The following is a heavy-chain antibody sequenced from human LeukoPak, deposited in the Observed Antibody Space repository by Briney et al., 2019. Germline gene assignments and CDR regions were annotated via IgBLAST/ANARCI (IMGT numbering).Heavy chain of an antibody. CDR3: ARHQPYGDYYFDY. V-gene: IGHV4-39*01. J-gene: IGHJ4*02. Sequence: SETLSLTCSVSGGSISSSSYYWGWIRQPPGKGLEWIGSIYYSGSTYYNPSLKSRVTISVDTSKSQFSLKLSSVTAADTAVYYCARHQPYGDYYFDYWGQGTLVTVSS. D-gene: IGHD4-17*01. CDR1: GGSISSSSYY. CDR2: IYYSGST.